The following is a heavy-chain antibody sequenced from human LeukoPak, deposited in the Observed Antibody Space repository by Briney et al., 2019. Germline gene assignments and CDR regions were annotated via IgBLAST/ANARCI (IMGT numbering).Heavy chain of an antibody. V-gene: IGHV3-53*01. CDR3: ARRETPGWFHHCDY. CDR2: LYNGGGA. J-gene: IGHJ4*02. D-gene: IGHD6-19*01. Sequence: GGSLRLSCAASGFTVSSNSMTWVRQAPGKGLEWVAILYNGGGANYADSVKGRFTISRDNSRNTLFLQMNSLRDEDTAVYYCARRETPGWFHHCDYWGQGTLVTVSS. CDR1: GFTVSSNS.